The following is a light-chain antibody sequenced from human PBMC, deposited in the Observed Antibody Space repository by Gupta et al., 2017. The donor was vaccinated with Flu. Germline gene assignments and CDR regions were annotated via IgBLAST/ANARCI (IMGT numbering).Light chain of an antibody. V-gene: IGKV1-39*01. J-gene: IGKJ4*01. CDR1: QRISTY. Sequence: PSSLSASVGASVTLTYRAGQRISTYLNWYQQKPGKAPKVLIYAASSLQSGVPTRFSGSGSGTDFSLTISSLQPEDFAAYYCQQTYSAPLTFGGGTKVEI. CDR2: AAS. CDR3: QQTYSAPLT.